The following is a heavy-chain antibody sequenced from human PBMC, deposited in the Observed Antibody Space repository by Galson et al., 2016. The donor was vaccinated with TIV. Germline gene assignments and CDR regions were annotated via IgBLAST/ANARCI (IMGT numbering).Heavy chain of an antibody. Sequence: LSLTCTVSGGSISSYYWTWIRQPPGKGLEWIGYVYYTGNTNYNPSLKNRVTMSVDTSKNQFSLKLNSVTAADTAVYFCARVDYSGSGTAFDSWGQGTLVTVSS. CDR3: ARVDYSGSGTAFDS. CDR1: GGSISSYY. D-gene: IGHD3-10*01. J-gene: IGHJ4*02. V-gene: IGHV4-59*01. CDR2: VYYTGNT.